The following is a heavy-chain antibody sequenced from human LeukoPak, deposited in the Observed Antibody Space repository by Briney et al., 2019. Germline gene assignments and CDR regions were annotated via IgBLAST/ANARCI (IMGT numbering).Heavy chain of an antibody. V-gene: IGHV3-11*01. CDR3: ARDGEYYYDSSGYYPVDY. J-gene: IGHJ4*02. CDR1: GFAFSDYY. D-gene: IGHD3-22*01. Sequence: GGSLRLSCAASGFAFSDYYMRWIRQAPGKGLEWVSYISSSGSTIYYADSVKGRFTISRDNAKNSLYLQMNSLRAEDTAVYYCARDGEYYYDSSGYYPVDYWGQGTLVTVSS. CDR2: ISSSGSTI.